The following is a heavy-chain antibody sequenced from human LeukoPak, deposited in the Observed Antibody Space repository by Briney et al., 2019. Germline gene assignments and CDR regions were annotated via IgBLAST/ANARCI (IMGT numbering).Heavy chain of an antibody. CDR1: GFTFSSYG. D-gene: IGHD3-10*01. V-gene: IGHV3-33*01. CDR3: ARVLDGSGSRSFDY. Sequence: GGSLRLSCAASGFTFSSYGMHWVRQAPGKGLEWVAVIWYDGSNKYHADSVKGRFTISRDNSKNTLYLQMNSLRAEDTAVYFCARVLDGSGSRSFDYWGQGTLVTASS. J-gene: IGHJ4*02. CDR2: IWYDGSNK.